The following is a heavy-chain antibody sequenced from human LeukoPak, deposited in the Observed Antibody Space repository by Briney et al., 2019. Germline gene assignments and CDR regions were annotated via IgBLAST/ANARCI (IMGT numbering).Heavy chain of an antibody. CDR2: ISSSSSYT. Sequence: GGSLRLSCAASGFTFNHYYMTWIRQAPGKGLEWVSYISSSSSYTNYADSVKGRFTISRDNAKNSLYLHMNSLRAEDTAIYYCARGQEFDDGVFDSWGQGTLVTVSS. J-gene: IGHJ4*02. CDR3: ARGQEFDDGVFDS. D-gene: IGHD1-1*01. V-gene: IGHV3-11*05. CDR1: GFTFNHYY.